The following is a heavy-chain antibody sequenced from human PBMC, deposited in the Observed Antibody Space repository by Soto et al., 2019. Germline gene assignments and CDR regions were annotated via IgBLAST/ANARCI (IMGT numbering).Heavy chain of an antibody. V-gene: IGHV3-33*01. CDR1: GLTFTSHG. J-gene: IGHJ5*02. D-gene: IGHD3-10*01. Sequence: GGSLRLSCAASGLTFTSHGMHWVRQAPGKGLEWVAVIWYDGTDRKYADSVKGRFTISRDNSRSMVSLQMNRLRVDDTAIYYCAREGITDRGFDRWGQGTLVTVSS. CDR3: AREGITDRGFDR. CDR2: IWYDGTDR.